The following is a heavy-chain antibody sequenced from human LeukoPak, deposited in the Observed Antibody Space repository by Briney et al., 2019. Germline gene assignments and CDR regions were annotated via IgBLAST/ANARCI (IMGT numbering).Heavy chain of an antibody. V-gene: IGHV3-21*01. D-gene: IGHD6-19*01. CDR1: GFTFSSYS. J-gene: IGHJ4*02. CDR3: ARDSAYSSGGSLGYFDY. Sequence: GGSLRLSCAASGFTFSSYSMNWVRQAPGKWLEWVSTITSSSSYIYYADSVKGRFTISRDNAKNSLYLQMNSLRAEDTAVYYSARDSAYSSGGSLGYFDYWGQGTLVTVSS. CDR2: ITSSSSYI.